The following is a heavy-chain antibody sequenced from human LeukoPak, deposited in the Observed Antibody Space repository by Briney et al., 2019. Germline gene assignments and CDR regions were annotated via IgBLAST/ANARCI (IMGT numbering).Heavy chain of an antibody. J-gene: IGHJ6*03. CDR3: ARGWEGYYYYMDV. CDR1: GGSISSSSYY. CDR2: IYTSGSA. D-gene: IGHD1-26*01. V-gene: IGHV4-61*02. Sequence: SETLSLTCTVSGGSISSSSYYWSWIRQPAGKGLEWIGRIYTSGSANYNPSLKSRVTISVDTSENQFSLKLSSVTAADTAVYYCARGWEGYYYYMDVWGKGTTVTVSS.